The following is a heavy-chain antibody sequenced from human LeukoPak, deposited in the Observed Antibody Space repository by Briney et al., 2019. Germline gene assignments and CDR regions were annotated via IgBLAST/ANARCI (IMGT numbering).Heavy chain of an antibody. Sequence: GGSLRLSCAASGFTFSTYSVNWVRQAPGKGLEWVSSISSSTRYVYYADSVKGRFTISRDNSKNTLYLQMNSLRAEDTAVYYCAKDPHLTGYYYFDYWGQGTLVTVSS. J-gene: IGHJ4*02. V-gene: IGHV3-21*04. CDR2: ISSSTRYV. CDR3: AKDPHLTGYYYFDY. CDR1: GFTFSTYS. D-gene: IGHD3-9*01.